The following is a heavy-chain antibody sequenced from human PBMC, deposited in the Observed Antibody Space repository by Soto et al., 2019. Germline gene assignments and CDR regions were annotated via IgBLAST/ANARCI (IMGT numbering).Heavy chain of an antibody. V-gene: IGHV4-31*03. D-gene: IGHD3-9*01. J-gene: IGHJ6*02. CDR1: GGSISSGGYY. CDR3: ARDSILSGDYYGMDV. Sequence: TSETLSLTCTVSGGSISSGGYYWSWIRQHPGKGLEWIGYIYYSGSTYYNPSLKSRVTISVDTSKNQFSLKLSSVTAADTAVYYCARDSILSGDYYGMDVWGQGTTVTVSS. CDR2: IYYSGST.